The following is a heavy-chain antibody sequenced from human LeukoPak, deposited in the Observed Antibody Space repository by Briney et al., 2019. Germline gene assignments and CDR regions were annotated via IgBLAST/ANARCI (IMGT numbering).Heavy chain of an antibody. Sequence: SETLSLTCAVYGGSFSGYYWSWIRQPPGKGLEWIGEINHSGSTNYNPSLKSRVTISVDTSENQFSLKLSSVTAADTAVYYCARVEYYYGNEENVHSDYWGQGTLVTVSS. CDR2: INHSGST. CDR1: GGSFSGYY. CDR3: ARVEYYYGNEENVHSDY. J-gene: IGHJ4*02. D-gene: IGHD3-10*01. V-gene: IGHV4-34*01.